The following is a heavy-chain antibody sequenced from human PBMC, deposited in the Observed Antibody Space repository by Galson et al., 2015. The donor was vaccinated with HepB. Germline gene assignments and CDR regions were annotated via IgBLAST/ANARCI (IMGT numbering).Heavy chain of an antibody. CDR3: ARLDSSRWQIWFDY. CDR1: GYSFTIYW. V-gene: IGHV5-51*01. D-gene: IGHD6-13*01. CDR2: IYPGDSDT. J-gene: IGHJ4*02. Sequence: QSGAEVKKPVESLKISCKGSGYSFTIYWIGCVRQMPGKGLEWMGIIYPGDSDTRYSPSFQGQVTISADKSISTTYLQWSSLKASDTVMYYCARLDSSRWQIWFDYWGQGTPVTVSS.